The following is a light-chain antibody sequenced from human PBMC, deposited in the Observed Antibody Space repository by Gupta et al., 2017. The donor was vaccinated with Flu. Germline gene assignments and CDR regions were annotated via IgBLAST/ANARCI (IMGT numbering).Light chain of an antibody. CDR2: NDN. CDR3: AAGDDSLNAYV. Sequence: STLTHPSSASRTPGQRFTISCSATTSSIGSNAVNWYHHLPGTSPNLLVYNDNQRPPGVPERFSGSKSGTTTSRAISGLQAEDEASYYGAAGDDSLNAYVFGSGTKVTAL. V-gene: IGLV1-44*01. J-gene: IGLJ1*01. CDR1: TSSIGSNA.